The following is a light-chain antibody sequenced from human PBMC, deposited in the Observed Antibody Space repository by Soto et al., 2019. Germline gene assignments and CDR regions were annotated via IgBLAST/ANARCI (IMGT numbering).Light chain of an antibody. V-gene: IGKV1-5*01. J-gene: IGKJ5*01. CDR1: QTISRW. CDR3: QQYHSYCT. Sequence: EIQMTQSPSTLSASVGDRVTITCRASQTISRWLAWYQHKPGKAPKLLIFDASSIQSGVPSRFSGSGSGTEFTLTISSLQPDDFATYYCQQYHSYCTFGQGTRLEIK. CDR2: DAS.